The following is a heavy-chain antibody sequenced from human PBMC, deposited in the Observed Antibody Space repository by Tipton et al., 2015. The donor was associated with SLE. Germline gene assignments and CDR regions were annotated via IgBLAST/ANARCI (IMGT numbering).Heavy chain of an antibody. D-gene: IGHD3-3*02. CDR1: GGSITDFY. Sequence: TLSLTCSVSGGSITDFYWSWLRKPPGKGLQWIGYIHYTGSADYNPSFRSRFTLSVDTSKNQFSLRLNSVTAADTAVYYCAREVKIISDSDAFDIWGQGTLVTVSS. V-gene: IGHV4-59*12. CDR3: AREVKIISDSDAFDI. J-gene: IGHJ3*02. CDR2: IHYTGSA.